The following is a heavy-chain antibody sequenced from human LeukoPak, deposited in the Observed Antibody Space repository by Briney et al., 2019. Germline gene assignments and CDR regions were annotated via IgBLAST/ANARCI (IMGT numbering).Heavy chain of an antibody. Sequence: PGGSLRLSCAASGFTFSGSAMHWVRQAPGKGLEWVGRIRSKANSYATAYAASVKGRFTISRDDSKNTAYLQMNSLKTEDTAVYYCTRHEPVDTAMVTDYWGQGTLVTVSS. CDR1: GFTFSGSA. CDR3: TRHEPVDTAMVTDY. D-gene: IGHD5-18*01. V-gene: IGHV3-73*01. CDR2: IRSKANSYAT. J-gene: IGHJ4*02.